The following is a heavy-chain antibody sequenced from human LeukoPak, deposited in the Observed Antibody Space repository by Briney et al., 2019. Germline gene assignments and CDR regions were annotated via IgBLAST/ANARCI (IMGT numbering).Heavy chain of an antibody. CDR2: INHSGST. J-gene: IGHJ4*02. CDR1: GGSFSGYY. D-gene: IGHD3-10*01. CDR3: ARGRRGLGSYRYYFDY. V-gene: IGHV4-34*01. Sequence: PSETLSLTCAVYGGSFSGYYWSWIRQPPGKGLEWIGEINHSGSTNYNPSLKSRVTISVDTSKNQFSLKLSSVTAADTAVYYCARGRRGLGSYRYYFDYWGQGTLVTVSS.